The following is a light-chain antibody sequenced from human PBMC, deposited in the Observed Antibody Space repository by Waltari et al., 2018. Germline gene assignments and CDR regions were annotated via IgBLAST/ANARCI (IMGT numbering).Light chain of an antibody. CDR2: EVS. Sequence: LLCCPGQPASISCKSSQSLLHTDGKTYLYWFLQKPGQPPQLLIYEVSNRFSGVPDRFSGSGSGTDFTLKISRVEAADVGVYCCMQRICMYRFGQGNKLEI. J-gene: IGKJ2*03. CDR1: QSLLHTDGKTY. CDR3: MQRICMYR. V-gene: IGKV2D-29*01.